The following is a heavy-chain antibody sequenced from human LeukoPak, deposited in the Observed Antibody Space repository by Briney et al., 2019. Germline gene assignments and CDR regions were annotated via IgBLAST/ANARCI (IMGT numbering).Heavy chain of an antibody. CDR2: ISYDGSNK. CDR3: ARDPQITMIVVVIAYYFDY. J-gene: IGHJ4*02. CDR1: GFTFSSYG. D-gene: IGHD3-22*01. V-gene: IGHV3-30*03. Sequence: GGSLRLSCAASGFTFSSYGMHWVRQAPGKGLEWVTVISYDGSNKYYADSVKGRFTISRDNSKNTLYLQMNSLRAEDTAVYYCARDPQITMIVVVIAYYFDYWGQGTLVTVSS.